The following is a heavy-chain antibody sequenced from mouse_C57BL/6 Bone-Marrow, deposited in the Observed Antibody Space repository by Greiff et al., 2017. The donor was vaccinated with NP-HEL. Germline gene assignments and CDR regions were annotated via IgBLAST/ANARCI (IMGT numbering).Heavy chain of an antibody. V-gene: IGHV5-6*01. CDR2: ISSGGSYT. J-gene: IGHJ4*01. Sequence: EVQVVESGGDLVKPGGSLKLSCAASGFTFSSYGMSWVRQTPDKRLEWVATISSGGSYTYYPDSVKGRFTISRDNAKNTLYLQMSSLKSEDTAMYYCARHGFITTVDVTMDYWGQGTSVTVSS. CDR1: GFTFSSYG. CDR3: ARHGFITTVDVTMDY. D-gene: IGHD1-1*01.